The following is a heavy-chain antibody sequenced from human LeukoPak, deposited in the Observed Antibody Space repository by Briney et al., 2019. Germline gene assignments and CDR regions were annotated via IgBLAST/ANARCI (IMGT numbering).Heavy chain of an antibody. J-gene: IGHJ6*02. V-gene: IGHV4-39*02. CDR2: INHSGST. CDR1: GGSISSGGYY. Sequence: PSETLSLTCTVSGGSISSGGYYWSWVRQPQGKGLEWIGEINHSGSTNYNPSLKSRLTISVYTSKNHFSLKLSSVTAADTAVYYCARGDYGDYYYYYGMDVWGQGTTVTVSS. CDR3: ARGDYGDYYYYYGMDV. D-gene: IGHD4-17*01.